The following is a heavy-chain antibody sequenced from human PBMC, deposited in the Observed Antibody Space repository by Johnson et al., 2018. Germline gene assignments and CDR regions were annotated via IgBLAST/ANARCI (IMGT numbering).Heavy chain of an antibody. CDR3: ARGAFGAYGMDV. V-gene: IGHV3-11*04. CDR2: IDPSGSVR. CDR1: GFIFSDYY. J-gene: IGHJ6*02. D-gene: IGHD3-10*01. Sequence: QVQLVQSGGGLVKPGGSXRLSCAASGFIFSDYYMTWIRQAPGKGLEWVSYIDPSGSVRKYADSVKGRFTISRDNAKNSLYLQMNSLRVEDTAVYYCARGAFGAYGMDVWGQGTTVTVSS.